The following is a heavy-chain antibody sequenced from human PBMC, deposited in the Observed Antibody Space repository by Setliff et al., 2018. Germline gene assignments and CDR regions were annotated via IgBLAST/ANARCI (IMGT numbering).Heavy chain of an antibody. CDR1: GGSISSGSYY. D-gene: IGHD6-6*01. V-gene: IGHV4-61*09. Sequence: SETLSLTCTVSGGSISSGSYYWSWIRQPAGKGLEWIGHIYSSGSTNYNPSLKSRVTISVDRSKNQFSLKLSSVIAADTAVYYCARDLYSSSSGGSYYYYYYMDVWGKGTTVTVSS. CDR3: ARDLYSSSSGGSYYYYYYMDV. CDR2: IYSSGST. J-gene: IGHJ6*03.